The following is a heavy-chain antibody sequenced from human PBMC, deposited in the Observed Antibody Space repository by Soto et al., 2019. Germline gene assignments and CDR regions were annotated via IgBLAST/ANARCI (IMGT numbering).Heavy chain of an antibody. Sequence: GGSLRLSCAASGFTFSSYSMSWVRQAPGKGLEWVSAITGSGGSTYYADSVKGRFTISRDNSKNTLYLQMNSLRAGDTAVYYCAKEGDLIGYNYGSCFDYWGQGTLVTVSS. CDR2: ITGSGGST. V-gene: IGHV3-23*01. CDR3: AKEGDLIGYNYGSCFDY. D-gene: IGHD5-18*01. J-gene: IGHJ4*02. CDR1: GFTFSSYS.